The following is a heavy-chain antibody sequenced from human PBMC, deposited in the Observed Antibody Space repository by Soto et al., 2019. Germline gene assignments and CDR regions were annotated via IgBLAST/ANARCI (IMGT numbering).Heavy chain of an antibody. Sequence: QVQLVESGGGVVQPGRSLRLSCAASGFTFSSYGMHWVRQAPGKGLEWVAVISYDGSNKYYADSVKGRFTISRDNSKNTLYLQMNSLRAEDTAVYYCAKESGAVAYYYYGMDVW. D-gene: IGHD3-10*01. V-gene: IGHV3-30*18. CDR3: AKESGAVAYYYYGMDV. CDR2: ISYDGSNK. J-gene: IGHJ6*01. CDR1: GFTFSSYG.